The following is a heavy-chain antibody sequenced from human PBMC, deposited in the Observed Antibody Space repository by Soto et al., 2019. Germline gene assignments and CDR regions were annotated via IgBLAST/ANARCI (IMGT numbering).Heavy chain of an antibody. Sequence: PSETLSLTCTVSGGSISSYYWSWIRQPPGKGLEWIGYIYYSGSTNYNPSLKSRVTISVDTSKNQFSLKLSSVTAADTAVYYCARLVSRVNFDYWGQGTLVTVSS. V-gene: IGHV4-59*08. J-gene: IGHJ4*02. CDR2: IYYSGST. D-gene: IGHD3-16*02. CDR1: GGSISSYY. CDR3: ARLVSRVNFDY.